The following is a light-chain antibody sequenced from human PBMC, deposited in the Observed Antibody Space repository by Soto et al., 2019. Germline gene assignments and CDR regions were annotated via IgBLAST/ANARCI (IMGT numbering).Light chain of an antibody. CDR2: AAT. Sequence: QLTQSPASLSASIGDRVIITCRATQAITRYLAWYQQKPGAAPKLLMYAATTLQRGVPSRFSGAASGTEFTLTISSLQSDDFATYYCQQLNSYEFGQGTKVDIK. J-gene: IGKJ1*01. CDR3: QQLNSYE. CDR1: QAITRY. V-gene: IGKV1-9*01.